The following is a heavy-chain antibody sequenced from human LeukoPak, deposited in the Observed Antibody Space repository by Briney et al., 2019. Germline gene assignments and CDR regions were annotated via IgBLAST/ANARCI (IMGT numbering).Heavy chain of an antibody. D-gene: IGHD4-17*01. CDR2: ISGSGGST. Sequence: GGSLRLSCAASGFTFSSYAMSWVRQAPGKGLEWVSAISGSGGSTYHADSVKGRFTISRDNSKNTLYLQMNSLRAEDTAVYYCAKGDTNDYGDYYFDYWGQGTLVTVSS. J-gene: IGHJ4*02. CDR3: AKGDTNDYGDYYFDY. V-gene: IGHV3-23*01. CDR1: GFTFSSYA.